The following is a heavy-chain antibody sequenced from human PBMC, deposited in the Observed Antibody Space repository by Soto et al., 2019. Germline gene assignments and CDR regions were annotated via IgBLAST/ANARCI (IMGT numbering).Heavy chain of an antibody. D-gene: IGHD4-17*01. CDR3: ARWSDYGDYYYYGMDV. V-gene: IGHV4-59*13. CDR2: IYYNGTT. Sequence: SETLSLTCTVFGGSICCYYWTWIRQSPRGGLEWIGYIYYNGTTNYNPSLKSRVTISIDTSKSQFSLRLRSLTAADTAVYYCARWSDYGDYYYYGMDVWGQGTTVTVSS. CDR1: GGSICCYY. J-gene: IGHJ6*02.